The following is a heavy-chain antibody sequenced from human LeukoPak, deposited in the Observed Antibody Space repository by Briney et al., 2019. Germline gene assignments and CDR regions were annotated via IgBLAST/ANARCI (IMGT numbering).Heavy chain of an antibody. CDR3: AKDTGWFFDY. CDR2: ISWNSGSI. Sequence: PGGSLRLSCAASGFTFNSYAMSWVRQAPGKGLEWVSGISWNSGSIGYADSVKGRFTISRDNAKNSLYLQMNSLRAEDTALYYCAKDTGWFFDYWGQGTLVTVSS. D-gene: IGHD2-15*01. V-gene: IGHV3-9*01. J-gene: IGHJ4*02. CDR1: GFTFNSYA.